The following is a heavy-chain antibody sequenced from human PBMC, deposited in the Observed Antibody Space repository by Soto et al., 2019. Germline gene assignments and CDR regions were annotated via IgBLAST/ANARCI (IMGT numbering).Heavy chain of an antibody. J-gene: IGHJ6*03. D-gene: IGHD6-25*01. CDR1: GFTFTNYG. Sequence: QVNLVQSGAEVKRPRASVKISCKASGFTFTNYGFSWVRLAPGQGLEWLGWISSFNGNTNYPQKNQGRITMTTDTSTTTVYMELRSLTPDDTAVYFCARDSGAEVVAPPEARYMDVWGKGTTVTVSS. CDR2: ISSFNGNT. V-gene: IGHV1-18*01. CDR3: ARDSGAEVVAPPEARYMDV.